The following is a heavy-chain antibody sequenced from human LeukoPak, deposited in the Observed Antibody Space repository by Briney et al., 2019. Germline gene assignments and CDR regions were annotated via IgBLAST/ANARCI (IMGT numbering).Heavy chain of an antibody. J-gene: IGHJ6*03. Sequence: GESLKISCKGSGYSFTSYWIGWVRQMPGKGLEWMGIIYPGDSDTRYSPSFQGQVTISADKSISTAYLQWSSLKASDTAMYYCARHLRADICGGDCYGSGYMDVWGKGTTVTVSS. D-gene: IGHD2-21*01. CDR1: GYSFTSYW. CDR3: ARHLRADICGGDCYGSGYMDV. CDR2: IYPGDSDT. V-gene: IGHV5-51*01.